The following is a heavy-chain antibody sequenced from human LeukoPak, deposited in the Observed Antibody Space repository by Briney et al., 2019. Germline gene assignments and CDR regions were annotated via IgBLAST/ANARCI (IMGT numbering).Heavy chain of an antibody. Sequence: SETLSLTCTVSGYSISSGYFWGWMRQPPGKGLEWIGSIYQSETAHYNPSLKSRVTISVDTSKNQFSLKLSSVTAADTAVYYCARGDFDWLLSFDYWGQGTLVTVSS. CDR1: GYSISSGYF. D-gene: IGHD3-9*01. CDR3: ARGDFDWLLSFDY. V-gene: IGHV4-38-2*02. CDR2: IYQSETA. J-gene: IGHJ4*02.